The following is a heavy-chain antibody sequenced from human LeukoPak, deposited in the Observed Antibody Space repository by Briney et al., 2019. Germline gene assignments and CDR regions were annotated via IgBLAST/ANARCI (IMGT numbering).Heavy chain of an antibody. Sequence: QPGGSLRLSCVAAGLTFSSYSMNWVRQAPGKGLEWVSYISSSSSTIYYADPVKGRFTISRDNAKNSLYLQMNSLRDEDTAVYYCARATNYASGLMRYLDYWGQGTLVTVSS. CDR1: GLTFSSYS. V-gene: IGHV3-48*02. J-gene: IGHJ4*02. CDR2: ISSSSSTI. CDR3: ARATNYASGLMRYLDY. D-gene: IGHD3-10*01.